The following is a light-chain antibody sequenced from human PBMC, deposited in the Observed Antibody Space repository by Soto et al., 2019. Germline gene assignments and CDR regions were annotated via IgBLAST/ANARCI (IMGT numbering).Light chain of an antibody. CDR2: VAS. CDR1: QGISSF. Sequence: DIQLTQSPSFLSASVGDRVTITCRTSQGISSFLAWYQQKPGKAPKLLIYVASTLQGGVPSRFSGSGSGTEFTLTISSLQPEDFATYYCQQFNSYPLTFGGGTKVEIK. V-gene: IGKV1-9*01. CDR3: QQFNSYPLT. J-gene: IGKJ4*01.